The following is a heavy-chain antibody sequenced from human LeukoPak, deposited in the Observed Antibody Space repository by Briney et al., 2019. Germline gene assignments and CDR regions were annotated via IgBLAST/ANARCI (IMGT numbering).Heavy chain of an antibody. CDR2: IYYSGST. CDR1: GGSISSYY. Sequence: PWETLSLTCTVSGGSISSYYWSWIRQPPGKGLEWIGYIYYSGSTNYNPSLKSRVTISVDTSKNQFSLKLSSVTAADTAVYYCARLSRSGYLDYWGQGTLVTVSS. D-gene: IGHD3-22*01. V-gene: IGHV4-59*01. J-gene: IGHJ4*02. CDR3: ARLSRSGYLDY.